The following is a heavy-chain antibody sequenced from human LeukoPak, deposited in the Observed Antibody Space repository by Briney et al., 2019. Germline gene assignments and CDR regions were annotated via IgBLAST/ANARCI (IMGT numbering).Heavy chain of an antibody. CDR2: SGST. J-gene: IGHJ5*02. CDR1: GASISSGGYY. Sequence: SETLSLTCTVSGASISSGGYYWTWIRQPPGKGLEWIGYSGSTYHNPSLKSRVTISVDRSKNEFSLNLSSVTAADTAVYYCARLGSWFDPWGQGTLVSVSS. V-gene: IGHV4-30-2*01. CDR3: ARLGSWFDP.